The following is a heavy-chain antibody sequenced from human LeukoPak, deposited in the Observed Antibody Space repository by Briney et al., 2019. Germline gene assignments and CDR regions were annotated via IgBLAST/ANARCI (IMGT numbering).Heavy chain of an antibody. V-gene: IGHV1-3*03. CDR1: GYTFTSYT. Sequence: ASVKVSCKASGYTFTSYTIHWVRQAPGQSLEWMGWISVGNGDSKCSQEFQGRVTITGNTSISTAYMELSSLRSEDTAVYYCARGHRRKWLGGGGWFDPWGQGTLVTVSS. D-gene: IGHD3-22*01. J-gene: IGHJ5*02. CDR2: ISVGNGDS. CDR3: ARGHRRKWLGGGGWFDP.